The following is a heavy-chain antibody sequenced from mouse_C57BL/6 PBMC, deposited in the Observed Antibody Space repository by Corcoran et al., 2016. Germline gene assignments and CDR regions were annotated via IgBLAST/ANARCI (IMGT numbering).Heavy chain of an antibody. CDR3: ATLRQLSLYYAMDY. CDR2: INPNNGGT. Sequence: EVQLQQSGPELVKPGASVKISCKASGYTFTDYYMNWVKQSHGKSLEWIGDINPNNGGTSYNQKFKGKATLTVDKSSSTAYMELRSLTSEDSAVYYCATLRQLSLYYAMDYWGQGTSVTVSS. CDR1: GYTFTDYY. J-gene: IGHJ4*01. D-gene: IGHD3-2*02. V-gene: IGHV1-26*01.